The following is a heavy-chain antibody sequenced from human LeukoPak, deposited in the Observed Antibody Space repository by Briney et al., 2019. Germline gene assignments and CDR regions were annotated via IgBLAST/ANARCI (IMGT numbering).Heavy chain of an antibody. V-gene: IGHV4-34*01. CDR1: GGSFSGYY. J-gene: IGHJ4*02. D-gene: IGHD5-18*01. CDR3: ARSSVLRYSYGTYYFDY. Sequence: PSETLSLTCAVYGGSFSGYYWSWIRQPPGKGLEWIGEINHSGSTNYNPSLKSRVTISVDTSKNQFSLKLSSVTAADTAVYYCARSSVLRYSYGTYYFDYWGQGTLVTVSS. CDR2: INHSGST.